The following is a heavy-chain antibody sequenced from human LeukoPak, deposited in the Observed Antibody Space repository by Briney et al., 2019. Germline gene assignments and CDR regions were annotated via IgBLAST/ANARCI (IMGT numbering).Heavy chain of an antibody. D-gene: IGHD3-9*01. Sequence: ASVKVSCKASGYTFTGYYMHWVRQAPGQGLEWMGWINPNSGGTNYAQKFQGRVTRSRDTSISTAYMELNRLRSDDTAVYYCARKRGDYDILTDYYEGNCFDPWGQGTLVTVSS. CDR3: ARKRGDYDILTDYYEGNCFDP. J-gene: IGHJ5*02. CDR1: GYTFTGYY. CDR2: INPNSGGT. V-gene: IGHV1-2*02.